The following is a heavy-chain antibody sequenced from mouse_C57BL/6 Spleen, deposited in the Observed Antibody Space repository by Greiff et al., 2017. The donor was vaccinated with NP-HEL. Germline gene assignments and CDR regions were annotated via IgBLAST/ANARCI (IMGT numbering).Heavy chain of an antibody. V-gene: IGHV3-6*01. J-gene: IGHJ1*03. CDR1: GYSITSGYY. CDR2: ISYDGSN. Sequence: EVKLMESGPGLVKPSQSLSLTCSVTGYSITSGYYWNWIRQFPGNKLEWMGYISYDGSNNYNPSLKNRISITRDTSKNQFFLKLNSVTTEDTATYYCALYYGNYVWYFDVWGTGTTVTVSS. D-gene: IGHD2-1*01. CDR3: ALYYGNYVWYFDV.